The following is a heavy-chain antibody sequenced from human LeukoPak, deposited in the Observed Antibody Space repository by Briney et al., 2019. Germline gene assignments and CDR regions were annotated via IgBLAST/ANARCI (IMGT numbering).Heavy chain of an antibody. CDR2: IYYNGIT. Sequence: PSETLSLTCTVSGGSISPYYWSWIRQPPGKGLEWIGYIYYNGITSYKPSLKGRVTISVDTSKKQFALKLSSVTDAGTAVYYCARGYYYDNSGYPDALDIWGQGTMVTVSS. V-gene: IGHV4-59*01. J-gene: IGHJ3*02. CDR1: GGSISPYY. D-gene: IGHD3-22*01. CDR3: ARGYYYDNSGYPDALDI.